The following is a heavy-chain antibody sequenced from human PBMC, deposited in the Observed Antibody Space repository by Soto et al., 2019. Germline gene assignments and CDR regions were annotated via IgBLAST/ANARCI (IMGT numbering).Heavy chain of an antibody. D-gene: IGHD2-2*01. CDR3: AHAYGGTSWPNDAFDV. Sequence: QITLKESGPTLVKPTQTLTLTCTFSGFSLSTDGVGVGWIRQPPGKALEWLALIYWDDDQRYSPSLKTRLTITKHTTKNXVVLTMTNMDPVDTATYYCAHAYGGTSWPNDAFDVWGQGTVVTVSS. CDR2: IYWDDDQ. CDR1: GFSLSTDGVG. V-gene: IGHV2-5*02. J-gene: IGHJ3*01.